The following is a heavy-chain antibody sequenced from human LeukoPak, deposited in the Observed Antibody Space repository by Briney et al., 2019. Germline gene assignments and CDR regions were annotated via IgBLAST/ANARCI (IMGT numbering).Heavy chain of an antibody. V-gene: IGHV1-69*13. CDR2: IIPIFGTA. D-gene: IGHD2-8*01. CDR3: ARNPKSAIVLMVYAIDSWFDP. Sequence: SVKVSCKASGGTFSSYAISWVRQAPGQELEWMGGIIPIFGTANYAQKFQGRVTITADESTSTAYMELSSLRSEDTAVYYCARNPKSAIVLMVYAIDSWFDPWGQGTLVTVSS. CDR1: GGTFSSYA. J-gene: IGHJ5*02.